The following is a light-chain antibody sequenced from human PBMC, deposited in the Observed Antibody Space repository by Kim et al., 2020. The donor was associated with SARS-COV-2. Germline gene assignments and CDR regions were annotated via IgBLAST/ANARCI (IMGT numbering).Light chain of an antibody. Sequence: VALGQTVRITCQRDSLRSYYATWYQQKPGQAPILVIYVKNNRPSGIPDRFSGSSSGNTASLTITGTQAGDEADYYCNSRDSNDNVVFGGGTKLTVL. V-gene: IGLV3-19*01. CDR3: NSRDSNDNVV. CDR2: VKN. CDR1: SLRSYY. J-gene: IGLJ2*01.